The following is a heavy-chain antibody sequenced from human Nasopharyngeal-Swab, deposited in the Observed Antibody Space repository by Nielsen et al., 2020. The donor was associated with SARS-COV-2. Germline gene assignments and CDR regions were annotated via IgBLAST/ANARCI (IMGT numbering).Heavy chain of an antibody. CDR1: GGSISSYY. V-gene: IGHV4-59*01. CDR2: ISYSGST. Sequence: SETLSLTCTVSGGSISSYYWSWIRQPPGKGLEWIGYISYSGSTNYNTSLKSRVTISVDTSKNQFSLKLSSVTAADTAVYYCARSGSYYLFDYWGQGTLVTVSS. J-gene: IGHJ4*02. CDR3: ARSGSYYLFDY. D-gene: IGHD1-26*01.